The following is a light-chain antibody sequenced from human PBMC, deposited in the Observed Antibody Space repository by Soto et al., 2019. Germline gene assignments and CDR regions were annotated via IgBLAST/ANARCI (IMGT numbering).Light chain of an antibody. J-gene: IGKJ2*01. CDR2: YVS. CDR1: QSLAYIDGNTY. V-gene: IGKV2-30*01. Sequence: EVVMTQSPLSLPVTLGQPASISCRSSQSLAYIDGNTYLTWFHQRPGQSPRRLIYYVSNRDSGVPARFSGSGSGTDFTLKISRVEAEDAGIYYCMQSTHWPPYTLGQGTKLEIK. CDR3: MQSTHWPPYT.